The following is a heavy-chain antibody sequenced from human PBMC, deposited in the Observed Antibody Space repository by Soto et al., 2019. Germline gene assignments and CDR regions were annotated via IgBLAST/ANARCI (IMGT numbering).Heavy chain of an antibody. D-gene: IGHD2-15*01. Sequence: SETLSLTCTVSGGSISSYYWSWIRQPPGKGLEWIGYIYYSGSTNYNPSLKSRVTISVDTSKNQFSLKLSSVTAADTAVYYCARLRIGLGTDYYYYYMDVWGKGTTVTVSS. J-gene: IGHJ6*03. CDR3: ARLRIGLGTDYYYYYMDV. V-gene: IGHV4-59*08. CDR1: GGSISSYY. CDR2: IYYSGST.